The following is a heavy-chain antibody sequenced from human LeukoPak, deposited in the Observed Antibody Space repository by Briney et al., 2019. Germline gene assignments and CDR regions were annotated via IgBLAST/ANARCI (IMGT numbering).Heavy chain of an antibody. V-gene: IGHV4-39*07. J-gene: IGHJ6*03. D-gene: IGHD3/OR15-3a*01. CDR3: ARGTGWDFWTITTYYYYYMDV. CDR2: IYYSGST. Sequence: SETLSLTCTVSGGSISSSSYYWGWIRQPPGKGLEWIGSIYYSGSTYYNPSLKSRVTISVDTSKNQFSLKLSSVTAADTAVYYCARGTGWDFWTITTYYYYYMDVWGKGTTVTVSS. CDR1: GGSISSSSYY.